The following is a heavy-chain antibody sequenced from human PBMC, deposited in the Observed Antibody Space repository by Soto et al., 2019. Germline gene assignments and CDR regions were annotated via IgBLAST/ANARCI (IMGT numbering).Heavy chain of an antibody. J-gene: IGHJ4*02. CDR3: ARVFGSRSRRYYFDY. CDR2: MNPHSGDT. Sequence: ASVKVSCKASGYSFTSLHFNWVRQATGQGLEWIGWMNPHSGDTGFAQRFQGRVTMTRNTSINTAYMELRSLRSQDTAVYYCARVFGSRSRRYYFDYWGQGTLVTVSS. D-gene: IGHD3-10*01. V-gene: IGHV1-8*01. CDR1: GYSFTSLH.